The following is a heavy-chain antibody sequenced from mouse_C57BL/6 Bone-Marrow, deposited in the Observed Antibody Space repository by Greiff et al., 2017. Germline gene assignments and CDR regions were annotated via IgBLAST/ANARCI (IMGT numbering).Heavy chain of an antibody. V-gene: IGHV14-4*01. J-gene: IGHJ2*01. CDR1: GFNIKDDY. CDR2: IDPENGDT. CDR3: TFYSNWGY. Sequence: VQLKESGAELVRPGASVKLSCTASGFNIKDDYMHWVKQRPEQGLEWIGWIDPENGDTEYASKFQGKATITADTSSNTAYLQLSSLTSEDPAVYYCTFYSNWGYWGQGTTLTVSS. D-gene: IGHD2-5*01.